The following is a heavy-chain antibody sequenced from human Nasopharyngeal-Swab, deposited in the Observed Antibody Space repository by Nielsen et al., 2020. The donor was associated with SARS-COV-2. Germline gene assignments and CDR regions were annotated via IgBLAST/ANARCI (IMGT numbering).Heavy chain of an antibody. J-gene: IGHJ6*02. Sequence: GGPLRLSCAASGFTFSSYSMNWVRQAPGKGLEWVSSISSSSSYIYYADSVKGRFTISRDNAKNSLYLQMNSLRAEDTAVYYCARALFGVVIIPPHYGMDVWGQGTTVTVSS. D-gene: IGHD3-3*01. CDR3: ARALFGVVIIPPHYGMDV. CDR1: GFTFSSYS. CDR2: ISSSSSYI. V-gene: IGHV3-21*01.